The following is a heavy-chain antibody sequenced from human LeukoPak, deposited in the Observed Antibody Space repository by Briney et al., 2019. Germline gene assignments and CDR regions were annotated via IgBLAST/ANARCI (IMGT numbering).Heavy chain of an antibody. D-gene: IGHD1-26*01. CDR2: ISADGGST. Sequence: GGSLRLSCVVSGINFADYAMHWVRQPPGKGLEWVSLISADGGSTFSADSVKGRFSISRDNAKNMLYLQMNSLRAEDTAVYYCARGGTYSNQFYFDYWGRGTLVPVSS. CDR3: ARGGTYSNQFYFDY. V-gene: IGHV3-43*02. J-gene: IGHJ4*02. CDR1: GINFADYA.